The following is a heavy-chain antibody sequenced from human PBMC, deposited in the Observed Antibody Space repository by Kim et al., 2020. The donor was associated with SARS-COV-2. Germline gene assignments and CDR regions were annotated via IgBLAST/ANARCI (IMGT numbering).Heavy chain of an antibody. V-gene: IGHV4-31*02. CDR2: IYYSGST. Sequence: IRQHPGKGLEWIGYIYYSGSTYYNPSLKSRVTISVDTSKNQFSLKLSSVTAADTAVYYCARYESGYSYDYGMDVWGQGTTVTVSS. D-gene: IGHD5-18*01. CDR3: ARYESGYSYDYGMDV. J-gene: IGHJ6*02.